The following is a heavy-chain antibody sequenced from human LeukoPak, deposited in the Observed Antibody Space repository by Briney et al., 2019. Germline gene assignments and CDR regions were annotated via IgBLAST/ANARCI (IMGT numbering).Heavy chain of an antibody. CDR2: IYHSGST. CDR3: ARVRGYCSSTICYRYYFDY. Sequence: SETLSLTCTVSGYSISSGYYWGWIRQPPGKGLEWIGTIYHSGSTYYDPSLKSRVTISVDTSKNQFSLKLTSVTAADTAVYYCARVRGYCSSTICYRYYFDYWGQGTLVTVSS. CDR1: GYSISSGYY. V-gene: IGHV4-38-2*02. J-gene: IGHJ4*02. D-gene: IGHD2-2*01.